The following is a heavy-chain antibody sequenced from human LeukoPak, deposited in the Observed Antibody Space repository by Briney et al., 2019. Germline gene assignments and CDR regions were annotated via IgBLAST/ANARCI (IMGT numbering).Heavy chain of an antibody. CDR3: ARDGGYGDYLDY. Sequence: GVSLRLSCAASGFTFSSFEMNWVRQAPGNGLEWVSYISSSGSGIYYADSVKGRFTISRDNAKNSLYLQMNSLRAEDTAVYYCARDGGYGDYLDYWGQGTLVTVSS. D-gene: IGHD5-12*01. CDR1: GFTFSSFE. J-gene: IGHJ4*02. CDR2: ISSSGSGI. V-gene: IGHV3-48*03.